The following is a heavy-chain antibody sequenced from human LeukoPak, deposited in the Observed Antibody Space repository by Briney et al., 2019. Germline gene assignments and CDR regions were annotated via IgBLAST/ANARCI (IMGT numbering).Heavy chain of an antibody. CDR1: GYTFTSYD. V-gene: IGHV1-8*01. J-gene: IGHJ6*02. D-gene: IGHD3-9*01. CDR2: MNPNSGTT. CDR3: AREVYLVRYFDWLLHHYGMDV. Sequence: ASVKVSCRASGYTFTSYDMNWVRQETGQGLEGMVGMNPNSGTTAYAQKFQGRVTMTRKTSISTAYMELSSLRSEDTAVYYCAREVYLVRYFDWLLHHYGMDVWGQGPTVTVS.